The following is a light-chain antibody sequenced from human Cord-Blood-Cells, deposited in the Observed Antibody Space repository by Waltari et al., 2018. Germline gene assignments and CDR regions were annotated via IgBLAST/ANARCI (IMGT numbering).Light chain of an antibody. V-gene: IGKV3-20*01. CDR2: GAS. CDR3: QQYGSSVFT. Sequence: ELVLTQSPGTLSLSPGERATLSCRASQSVSSSYLAWYQQKPGQAPRPLIYGASSRATGIPDRFSGSGSGTDFTLTISRLEPEDFAVYYCQQYGSSVFTFGPGTKVDIK. CDR1: QSVSSSY. J-gene: IGKJ3*01.